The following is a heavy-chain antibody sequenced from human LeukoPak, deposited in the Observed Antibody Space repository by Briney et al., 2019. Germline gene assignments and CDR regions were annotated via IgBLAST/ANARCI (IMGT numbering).Heavy chain of an antibody. J-gene: IGHJ4*02. CDR3: ARVLSRSY. V-gene: IGHV3-30-3*01. Sequence: GGSLRLSCAASGFTFSSYAMHWVRQAPGKGLEWVAVISYDGSNKYYADSVKGRFTISRDNSKNTLYLQMNGLRAEDTAVYYCARVLSRSYWGQGTLVTVSS. CDR2: ISYDGSNK. D-gene: IGHD3-3*02. CDR1: GFTFSSYA.